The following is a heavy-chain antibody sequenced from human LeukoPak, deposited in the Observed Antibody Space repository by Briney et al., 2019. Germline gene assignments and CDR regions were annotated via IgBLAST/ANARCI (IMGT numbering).Heavy chain of an antibody. V-gene: IGHV4-61*02. CDR1: GGSISSGSYY. J-gene: IGHJ4*02. Sequence: SETLSLTCTVSGGSISSGSYYWSWIRQPAGKGLEWIGRIYTSGSTNYNPSLKSRVTISVDTSKNQFSLKLSSVTAADTAVYYCARENYDFWSGTGEGVGVWGQGTLVTVSS. D-gene: IGHD3-3*01. CDR2: IYTSGST. CDR3: ARENYDFWSGTGEGVGV.